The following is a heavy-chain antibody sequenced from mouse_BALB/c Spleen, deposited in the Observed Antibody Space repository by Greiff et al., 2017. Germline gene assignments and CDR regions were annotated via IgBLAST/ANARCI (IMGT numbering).Heavy chain of an antibody. V-gene: IGHV1-18*01. CDR3: ARGGRPNWYFDV. CDR2: INPNNGGT. D-gene: IGHD1-2*01. Sequence: VQLQQSGPELVKPGASVKVSCKASGYSFTDYNMYWVKQSHGKSLEWIGGINPNNGGTSYNQKFKGKATLTVDKSSSTAYMELRSLTSEDSAVYYCARGGRPNWYFDVWGAGTTVTVSS. J-gene: IGHJ1*01. CDR1: GYSFTDYN.